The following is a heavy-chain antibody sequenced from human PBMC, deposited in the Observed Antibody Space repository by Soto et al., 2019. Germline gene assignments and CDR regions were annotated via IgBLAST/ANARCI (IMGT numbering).Heavy chain of an antibody. Sequence: QVQLQESGPGLVKPSETLSLTCTVSGGSISTYYWTWIRQPPGKGLEWIGYIYYSGSTNYNPSLKSRVTKPVNTSRTQFSLKLSSVTAAETAEYYGAGGGDFGSGASRGYFDYWGREPWSPSPQ. CDR3: AGGGDFGSGASRGYFDY. CDR2: IYYSGST. J-gene: IGHJ4*02. CDR1: GGSISTYY. D-gene: IGHD3-3*01. V-gene: IGHV4-59*01.